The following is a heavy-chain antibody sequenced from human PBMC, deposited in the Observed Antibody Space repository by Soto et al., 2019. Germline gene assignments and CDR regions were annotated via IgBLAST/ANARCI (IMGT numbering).Heavy chain of an antibody. CDR2: ISVYRGDT. CDR1: GYTFTSYA. J-gene: IGHJ4*02. CDR3: ARDVVGAFDY. V-gene: IGHV1-18*01. Sequence: ASVKVSCKASGYTFTSYAIDWVRQAPGQGLEWMGWISVYRGDTNYAQKLQGRVTMTTDTSTSTVYMELRSLISDDTAMYYCARDVVGAFDYWGQGTLVTVSS. D-gene: IGHD1-26*01.